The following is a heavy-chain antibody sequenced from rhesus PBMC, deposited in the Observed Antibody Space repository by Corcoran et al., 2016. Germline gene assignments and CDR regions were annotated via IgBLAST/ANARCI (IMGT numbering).Heavy chain of an antibody. CDR3: ARGGITRIGYFDL. D-gene: IGHD1-32*01. Sequence: QVQLQESGPGRVQPSETLSLTRAVSGGSISSCSYYRSWIRPPPGKGLEWIGYITYSGSTSYNPSLKSRVTISRDTSKNQFSLKLSSVTAADTAVYYCARGGITRIGYFDLWGPGTPITISS. CDR1: GGSISSCSYY. V-gene: IGHV4-122*02. CDR2: ITYSGST. J-gene: IGHJ2*01.